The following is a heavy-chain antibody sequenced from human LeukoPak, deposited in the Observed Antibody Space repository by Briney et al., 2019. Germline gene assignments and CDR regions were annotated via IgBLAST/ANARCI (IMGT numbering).Heavy chain of an antibody. D-gene: IGHD1-14*01. CDR2: LYSDGNT. CDR3: ARGVEPLAANTLAY. V-gene: IGHV3-53*01. Sequence: GGSLRLSCAASGFTVITNDMTWVRQAPGKGLEWVSVLYSDGNTKYADSVQGRFTISRDNFKSTLYLEMNSLSPDDTAVYYCARGVEPLAANTLAYWGQGTLVTVSS. J-gene: IGHJ4*02. CDR1: GFTVITND.